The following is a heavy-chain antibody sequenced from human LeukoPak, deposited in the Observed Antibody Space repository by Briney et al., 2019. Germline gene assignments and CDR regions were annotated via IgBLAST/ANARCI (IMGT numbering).Heavy chain of an antibody. CDR2: INTSGGT. V-gene: IGHV4-4*07. Sequence: SETLSLTCTVSAGSISSYYWNWIRQPAGKGLEWIGRINTSGGTSYNPSLKSRVTMSVDTSKNQFFLKLNSVTAADTAVYYCARTHPTLSDFWSGYFEPWGQGTLVTVSS. J-gene: IGHJ5*02. CDR1: AGSISSYY. D-gene: IGHD3-3*01. CDR3: ARTHPTLSDFWSGYFEP.